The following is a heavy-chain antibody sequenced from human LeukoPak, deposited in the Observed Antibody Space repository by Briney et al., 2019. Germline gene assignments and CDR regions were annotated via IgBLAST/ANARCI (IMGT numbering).Heavy chain of an antibody. J-gene: IGHJ4*02. D-gene: IGHD1-26*01. CDR1: GGSISSSSYY. CDR3: ARGVVGVGGSYHNFDY. CDR2: IYYSGST. Sequence: PSETLSLTCTVSGGSISSSSYYWGWIRQPPGKGLEWIGSIYYSGSTYYNPSLKSRVTISVDTSKNQFSLKLSSVSAADTAVYYCARGVVGVGGSYHNFDYWGQGTLVTVSS. V-gene: IGHV4-39*01.